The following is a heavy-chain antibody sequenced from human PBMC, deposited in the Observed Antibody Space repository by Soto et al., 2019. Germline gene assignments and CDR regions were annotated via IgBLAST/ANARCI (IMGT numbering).Heavy chain of an antibody. V-gene: IGHV1-69*06. D-gene: IGHD3-3*02. CDR2: IIPSFGTA. J-gene: IGHJ4*02. CDR3: AREGHFWSGYSYFDY. Sequence: QVQLVQSGAEVKKPGSSVKVSCKASGGTFSSYAISWVRQAPGQGLEWMGGIIPSFGTANYAQKFQGRVTITADKSTSTAYMELSSLRSEDTAVYYCAREGHFWSGYSYFDYWGQGTLVTVSS. CDR1: GGTFSSYA.